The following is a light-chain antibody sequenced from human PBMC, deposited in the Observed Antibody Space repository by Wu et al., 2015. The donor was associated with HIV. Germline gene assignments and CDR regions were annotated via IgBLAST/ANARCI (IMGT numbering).Light chain of an antibody. CDR1: QNINNY. Sequence: DIQMTQSPSSLSRSVGDRVTITCRASQNINNYLNWYQQKPGKAPNLLIYAASSLQSGVPSRFSGSGSGTDFTLTISSLQPEDVATYYCQQSYSSPRYTFGQGTKLEIK. J-gene: IGKJ2*01. CDR2: AAS. V-gene: IGKV1-39*01. CDR3: QQSYSSPRYT.